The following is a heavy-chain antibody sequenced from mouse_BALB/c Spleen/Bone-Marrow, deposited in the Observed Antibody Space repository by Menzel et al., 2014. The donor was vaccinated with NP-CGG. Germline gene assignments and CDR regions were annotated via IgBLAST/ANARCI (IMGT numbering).Heavy chain of an antibody. CDR3: ARSPY. V-gene: IGHV1-9*01. J-gene: IGHJ3*01. CDR2: ILPGSGIT. Sequence: VQLQESGAELMKPGASVKISCKATGYTFNSYWIEWVKKGPGHGLEGIGEILPGSGITNYNEKFKVKATFNADTSSNTAYMQLSSLTSEDSAVYYCARSPYWGQGTLVTVSA. CDR1: GYTFNSYW.